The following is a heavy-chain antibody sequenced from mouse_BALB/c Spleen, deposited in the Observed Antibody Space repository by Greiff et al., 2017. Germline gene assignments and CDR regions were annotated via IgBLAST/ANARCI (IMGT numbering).Heavy chain of an antibody. D-gene: IGHD1-1*01. V-gene: IGHV5-4*02. CDR3: ARAYYYGSSYDAMDY. CDR1: GFTFSDYY. J-gene: IGHJ4*01. Sequence: EVQLVESGGGLVKPGGSLKLSCAASGFTFSDYYMYWVRQTPEKRLEWVATISDGGSYTYYPDSVKGRFTISRDNAKNNLYLQMSSLKSEDTAMYYCARAYYYGSSYDAMDYWGQGTSVTVSS. CDR2: ISDGGSYT.